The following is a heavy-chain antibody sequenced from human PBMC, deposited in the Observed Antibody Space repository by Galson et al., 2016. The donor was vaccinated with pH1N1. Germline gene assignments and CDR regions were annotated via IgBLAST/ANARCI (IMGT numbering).Heavy chain of an antibody. V-gene: IGHV4-34*01. J-gene: IGHJ6*03. CDR1: GYSFSGYY. Sequence: SETLSLTCAVSGYSFSGYYWSWLRQPPGKGLEWIGEINHSGSTNYDPSLKSRVTISVDTFENQFSLKLYSVTAADTAVYYCARGRGGYNLRERQYYYSYMDVWGKGTTVTVSS. CDR3: ARGRGGYNLRERQYYYSYMDV. CDR2: INHSGST. D-gene: IGHD5-24*01.